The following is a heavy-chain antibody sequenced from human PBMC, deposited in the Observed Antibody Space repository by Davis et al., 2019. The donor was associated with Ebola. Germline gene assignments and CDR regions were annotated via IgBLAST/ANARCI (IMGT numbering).Heavy chain of an antibody. D-gene: IGHD5-12*01. CDR3: ARHSRYSDSLETRALDY. V-gene: IGHV5-51*01. Sequence: PGGSLRLSCKASGYSFDTYWIGWVRQMPDKGLEWIGIIYPEDFDIRYNPSFQGQVSISADRSTNTVHLQWSSVEASDTAIYYCARHSRYSDSLETRALDYWGQGTLVTVSS. CDR1: GYSFDTYW. J-gene: IGHJ4*02. CDR2: IYPEDFDI.